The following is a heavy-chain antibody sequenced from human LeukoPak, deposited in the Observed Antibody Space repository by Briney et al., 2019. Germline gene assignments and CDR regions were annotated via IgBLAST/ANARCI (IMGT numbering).Heavy chain of an antibody. CDR1: GGSISRSRDY. D-gene: IGHD6-13*01. CDR2: IYYSGST. Sequence: SETLSLTCTVSGGSISRSRDYWGWIRQPPGKGLEWIGSIYYSGSTYYNPSLKSRVTISVDTSKNQFSLKLSSVTAADTAVYYCASGAAAETDYWGQGTLVTVSS. J-gene: IGHJ4*02. V-gene: IGHV4-39*07. CDR3: ASGAAAETDY.